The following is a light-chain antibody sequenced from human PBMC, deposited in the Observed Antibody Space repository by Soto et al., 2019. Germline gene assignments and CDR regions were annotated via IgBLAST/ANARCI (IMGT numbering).Light chain of an antibody. Sequence: QSVLTQPPSVSGAPGQRVTISCTGSSSNIGAGYDVHWYQQLPGTAPKLLIYGNSNRPSGVPDRFSGSKSGTSASLAITGLQAEDEADYYCQSYDSSLSGSNVVFGGGTNLTVL. CDR1: SSNIGAGYD. CDR2: GNS. J-gene: IGLJ2*01. V-gene: IGLV1-40*01. CDR3: QSYDSSLSGSNVV.